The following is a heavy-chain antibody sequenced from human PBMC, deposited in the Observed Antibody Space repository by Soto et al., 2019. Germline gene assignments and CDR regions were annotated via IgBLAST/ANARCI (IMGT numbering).Heavy chain of an antibody. CDR2: IYYSGST. Sequence: LSLTCTVSGGSISSGDYYWSWIRQPPGKGLEWIGYIYYSGSTYYNPSLKSRVTISVDTSKNQFSLKLSSVTAADTAVYYCARVPAASQYYFDYWGQGTLVTVYS. CDR1: GGSISSGDYY. CDR3: ARVPAASQYYFDY. J-gene: IGHJ4*02. V-gene: IGHV4-30-4*01. D-gene: IGHD2-2*01.